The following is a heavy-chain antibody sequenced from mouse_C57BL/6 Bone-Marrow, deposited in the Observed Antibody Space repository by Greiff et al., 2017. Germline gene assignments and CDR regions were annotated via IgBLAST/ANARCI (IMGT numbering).Heavy chain of an antibody. CDR1: GFSFNTYA. V-gene: IGHV10-1*01. CDR2: ISSKGNNYAA. Sequence: EVKLMESGGGLVQPKGSLKLSCAASGFSFNTYAMNWVRQAPGKGLEWVARISSKGNNYAAYYADSVKDRFTISRDDSESMLYLQMNNLKTEDTAMYYCVRREDYWGQGTSVTVSS. J-gene: IGHJ4*01. CDR3: VRREDY.